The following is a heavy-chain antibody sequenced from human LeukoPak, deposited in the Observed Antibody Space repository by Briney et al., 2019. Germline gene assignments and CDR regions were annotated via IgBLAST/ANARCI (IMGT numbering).Heavy chain of an antibody. CDR1: GYTFTSYG. CDR2: IIPIFGTA. Sequence: SVKVSCKASGYTFTSYGISWVRQAPGQGLEWMGGIIPIFGTANYAQKFQGRVTITADESTSTAYMELSSLRSEDTAVYYCAGFGEPIDDYWGQGTLVTVSS. V-gene: IGHV1-69*13. D-gene: IGHD3-10*01. J-gene: IGHJ4*02. CDR3: AGFGEPIDDY.